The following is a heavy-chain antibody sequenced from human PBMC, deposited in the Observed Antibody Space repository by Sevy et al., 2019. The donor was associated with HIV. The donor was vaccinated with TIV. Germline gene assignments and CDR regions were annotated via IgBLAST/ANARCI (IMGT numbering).Heavy chain of an antibody. J-gene: IGHJ6*02. CDR3: ARGRKTTQEWLEELDYYYGMDV. Sequence: GGSLRLSCAASGFNFSTYDMHWVSQAPGKGLESVAYIRYDGSNKYYGDSVRGRFTISRDNSKSTLYVQLNSLRAEDTTVYYCARGRKTTQEWLEELDYYYGMDVWGQGTSVTVSS. CDR1: GFNFSTYD. D-gene: IGHD2-8*01. CDR2: IRYDGSNK. V-gene: IGHV3-30*02.